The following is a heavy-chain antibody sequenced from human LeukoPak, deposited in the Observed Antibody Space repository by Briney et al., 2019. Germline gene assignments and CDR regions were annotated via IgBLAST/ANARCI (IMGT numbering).Heavy chain of an antibody. D-gene: IGHD6-19*01. Sequence: QTGGSLRLSCAASGFTFSSYALSWVRQAPGTGLEWVSLISGSSLTTEYADSVKGRFTVSRDNSKNTLSLQMNSLNADDTAVYYCAKHVRTGVWFFDSWGQGTLVTVSS. J-gene: IGHJ4*02. V-gene: IGHV3-23*01. CDR1: GFTFSSYA. CDR3: AKHVRTGVWFFDS. CDR2: ISGSSLTT.